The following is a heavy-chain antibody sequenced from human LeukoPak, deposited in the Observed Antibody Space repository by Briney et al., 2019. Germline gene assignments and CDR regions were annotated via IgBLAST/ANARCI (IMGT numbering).Heavy chain of an antibody. V-gene: IGHV3-30*02. J-gene: IGHJ1*01. D-gene: IGHD2-15*01. CDR2: IRYDGSNK. Sequence: GGSLRLSCAASGFTFSSYGMHSVRQAPGKGLGWVAFIRYDGSNKYYADSVKGRFTISRDNSKNTLYLQMNSLRAEDTAVYYCAKARYCSGGSCYSGTAYFQHWGQGTLVTVSS. CDR3: AKARYCSGGSCYSGTAYFQH. CDR1: GFTFSSYG.